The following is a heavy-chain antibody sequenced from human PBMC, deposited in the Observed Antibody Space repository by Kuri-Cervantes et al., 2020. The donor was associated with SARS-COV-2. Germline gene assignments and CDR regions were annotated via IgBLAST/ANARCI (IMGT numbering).Heavy chain of an antibody. Sequence: SSVKVSCKASGCTFSSYAISLVRQDPGQGLEWMGGIIPIFDTANYAQKFQVRVTITTDESTSTAYMELSSLRSEDTAVYYCANILEGYSYGPFDYWGQGTLVTVSS. V-gene: IGHV1-69*05. D-gene: IGHD5-18*01. CDR3: ANILEGYSYGPFDY. CDR2: IIPIFDTA. CDR1: GCTFSSYA. J-gene: IGHJ4*02.